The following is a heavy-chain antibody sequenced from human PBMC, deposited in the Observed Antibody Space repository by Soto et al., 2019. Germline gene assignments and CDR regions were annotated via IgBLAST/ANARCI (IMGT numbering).Heavy chain of an antibody. D-gene: IGHD2-21*02. CDR2: IYYSGSP. Sequence: QVQLQESGPGLVKPSQTLSLTCTVSGGSISSGDYYWSWIRQPPGKGLEWIGYIYYSGSPYYNPSLKSRVTMSVGTSKNQLSLRLNSVTAADTAVYCCGTWPPGDPGDYWGQGTLVTVSS. CDR1: GGSISSGDYY. V-gene: IGHV4-30-4*01. J-gene: IGHJ4*02. CDR3: GTWPPGDPGDY.